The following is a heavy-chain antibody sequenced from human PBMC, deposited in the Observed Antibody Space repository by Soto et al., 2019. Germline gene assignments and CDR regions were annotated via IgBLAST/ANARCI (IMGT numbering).Heavy chain of an antibody. V-gene: IGHV3-7*04. CDR2: IKKDGSEK. Sequence: GGSLRPSAVASVFTSSGDWMSWVSPATGKGMEWGAYIKKDGSEKYYVGSVKRRFTISRDNAKNSLYLQMNSLRAEDTAVYYCARFYYDSSGYLPSPYYYYYGMDAWGQGTTVTVPS. CDR1: VFTSSGDW. CDR3: ARFYYDSSGYLPSPYYYYYGMDA. J-gene: IGHJ6*02. D-gene: IGHD3-22*01.